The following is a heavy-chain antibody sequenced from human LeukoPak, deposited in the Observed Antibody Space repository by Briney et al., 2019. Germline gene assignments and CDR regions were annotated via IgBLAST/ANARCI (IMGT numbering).Heavy chain of an antibody. CDR1: GGSFSCYY. CDR3: ARGGIVGATYDY. J-gene: IGHJ4*02. D-gene: IGHD1-26*01. CDR2: VNHSGST. Sequence: PSETLSLTCAVYGGSFSCYYWSWLRQPPGKGLEWIGEVNHSGSTNYNPSLKSRVTISVDTSKNQFSLKLSSVTAADTAVYYCARGGIVGATYDYWGQGTLVTVSS. V-gene: IGHV4-34*01.